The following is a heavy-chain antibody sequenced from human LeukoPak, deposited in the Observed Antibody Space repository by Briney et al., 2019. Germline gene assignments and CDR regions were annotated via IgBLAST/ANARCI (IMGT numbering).Heavy chain of an antibody. D-gene: IGHD5-18*01. CDR2: IDSDGSST. CDR3: ASRDTAMVMGLYYFDY. CDR1: GFTFSYYW. Sequence: GGSLRLSCAASGFTFSYYWMYWVRQAPGKGLVWVSRIDSDGSSTTYADSVKGRFTISRDNSKNTLYLQMNSLRAEDTAVYYCASRDTAMVMGLYYFDYWGQGTLVTVSS. J-gene: IGHJ4*02. V-gene: IGHV3-74*03.